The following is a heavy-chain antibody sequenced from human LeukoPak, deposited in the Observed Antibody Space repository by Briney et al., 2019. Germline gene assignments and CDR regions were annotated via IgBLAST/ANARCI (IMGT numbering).Heavy chain of an antibody. CDR3: ARDLNGYYYYDY. V-gene: IGHV1-46*01. D-gene: IGHD3-22*01. CDR2: INPSGGST. Sequence: ASVKVSCKASGYTFTSYYMHWVRQAPGQGLEWMGIINPSGGSTGYAQKFQGRVTMTRDTSTSTVYMELSSLRSEDTAVYYCARDLNGYYYYDYWGQGTLVTVSS. J-gene: IGHJ4*02. CDR1: GYTFTSYY.